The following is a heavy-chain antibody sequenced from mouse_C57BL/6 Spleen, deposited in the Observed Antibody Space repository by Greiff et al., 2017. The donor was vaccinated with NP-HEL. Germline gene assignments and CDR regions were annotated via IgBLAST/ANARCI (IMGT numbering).Heavy chain of an antibody. CDR3: TRDYYGSRGYFDV. J-gene: IGHJ1*03. V-gene: IGHV14-4*01. CDR2: IDPENGDT. D-gene: IGHD1-1*01. Sequence: EVKLMESGAELVRPGASVKLSCTASGFNIKDDYMHWVKQRPEQGLEWIGWIDPENGDTEYASKFQGKATITADTASSTAYLQLSSLTSEDTAVYYCTRDYYGSRGYFDVWGTGTTVTVSS. CDR1: GFNIKDDY.